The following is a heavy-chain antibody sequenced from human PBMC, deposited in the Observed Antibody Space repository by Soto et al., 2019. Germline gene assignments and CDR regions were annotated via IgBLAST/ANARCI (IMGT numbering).Heavy chain of an antibody. CDR2: IYYSGYT. Sequence: TSETLSLTCTVFGGSISSSSYYWGWIRQPPGKGLEWIGSIYYSGYTYYNPSLKSRVTISVDTSKNQFSLKLRSVTAADTAVYYCARVLWSGESPLDYWGRGTLVTVSS. CDR3: ARVLWSGESPLDY. J-gene: IGHJ4*02. V-gene: IGHV4-39*01. CDR1: GGSISSSSYY. D-gene: IGHD3-10*01.